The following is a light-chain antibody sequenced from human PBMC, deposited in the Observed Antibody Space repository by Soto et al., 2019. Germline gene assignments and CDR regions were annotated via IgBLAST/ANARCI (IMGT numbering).Light chain of an antibody. J-gene: IGLJ2*01. CDR3: AAWDDSLNGPV. V-gene: IGLV1-44*01. Sequence: VLTQPPSASGTPGQRVTISCSGGSSNIGSNTVNXYXXXXXXXXXLFIYIDNQRPSGVPDRFTGSKSGTSASLAIDGLQSDDEADYYCAAWDDSLNGPVFGGGTKVTVL. CDR2: IDN. CDR1: SSNIGSNT.